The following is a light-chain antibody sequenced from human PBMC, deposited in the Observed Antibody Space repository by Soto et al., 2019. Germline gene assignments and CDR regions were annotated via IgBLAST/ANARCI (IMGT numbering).Light chain of an antibody. V-gene: IGLV2-18*01. J-gene: IGLJ1*01. CDR2: EVS. Sequence: QSVLTQTPSVSGSPGQSVTISCTGTSTDFVSYNRVSWYQQPPGTAPKLMNYEVSKRPSGVPDRFSGSKSGNTASLTISGLQAADEADYYCTLYTSENAYVFGTGTKVTVL. CDR1: STDFVSYNR. CDR3: TLYTSENAYV.